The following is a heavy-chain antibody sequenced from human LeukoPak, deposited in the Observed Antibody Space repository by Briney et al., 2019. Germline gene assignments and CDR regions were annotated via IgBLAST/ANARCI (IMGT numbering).Heavy chain of an antibody. D-gene: IGHD3-10*01. CDR2: IKQDGSER. V-gene: IGHV3-7*01. Sequence: PGGSLRLSCAASGFTFSSYWMSWVRQAPGKGLEWVANIKQDGSERYYVDSVKGRFTISRDNAKNSLYLQMNSLRAEDTAVYYCARALLWFGELLDYWGQGTLVTVSS. J-gene: IGHJ4*02. CDR3: ARALLWFGELLDY. CDR1: GFTFSSYW.